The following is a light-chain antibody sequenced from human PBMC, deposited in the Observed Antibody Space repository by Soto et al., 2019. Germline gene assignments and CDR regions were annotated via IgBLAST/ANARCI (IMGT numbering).Light chain of an antibody. J-gene: IGLJ3*02. CDR1: SSDVGGYNY. V-gene: IGLV2-8*01. Sequence: QSALTQPPSASGSPGQSVTISCTGTSSDVGGYNYVSWYQQHPGKAPKLMIYEVSKRPSGVPDRFSASKSGNTASLTVSGLQAEDEADYYCSSYAGNYIWVFGGGTKVTVL. CDR2: EVS. CDR3: SSYAGNYIWV.